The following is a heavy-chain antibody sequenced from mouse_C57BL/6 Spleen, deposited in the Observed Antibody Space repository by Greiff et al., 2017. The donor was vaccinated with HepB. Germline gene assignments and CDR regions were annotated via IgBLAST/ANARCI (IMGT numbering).Heavy chain of an antibody. CDR2: INPNNGGT. D-gene: IGHD1-1*01. CDR3: ARDGSSFDY. V-gene: IGHV1-26*01. J-gene: IGHJ2*01. Sequence: EVKLVESGPELVKPGASVKISCKASGYTFTDYYMNWVKQSHGKSLEWIGDINPNNGGTSYNQKFKGKATLTVDKSSSTAYMELRSLTSEDSAVYYCARDGSSFDYWGQGTTLTVSS. CDR1: GYTFTDYY.